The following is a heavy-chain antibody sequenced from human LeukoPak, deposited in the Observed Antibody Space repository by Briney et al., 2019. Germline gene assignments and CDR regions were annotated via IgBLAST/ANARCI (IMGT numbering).Heavy chain of an antibody. Sequence: PSETLSLTCAVSGGSISSYYWSWIWQRQGQGKGRKGNIYYSGSTNYNPSLKSRVTISVDTSKNQFSLKLSSATAADTAVYYCARDGYYDSSGYSFQHWGQGTLVTVSS. CDR2: IYYSGST. J-gene: IGHJ1*01. D-gene: IGHD3-22*01. CDR3: ARDGYYDSSGYSFQH. CDR1: GGSISSYY. V-gene: IGHV4-59*01.